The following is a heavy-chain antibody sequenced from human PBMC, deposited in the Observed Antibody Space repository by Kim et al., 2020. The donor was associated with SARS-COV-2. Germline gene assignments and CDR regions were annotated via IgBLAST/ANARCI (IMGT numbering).Heavy chain of an antibody. Sequence: GGSLRLSCAASGFTVSSNYMSWVRQAPGKGLEWVSAIYSGGSTYYADTVRVRFTIARHNYTNTLHLHMNSLRAADTAVYYCATDLTVLLSYWGQGLLVT. CDR2: IYSGGST. CDR3: ATDLTVLLSY. D-gene: IGHD3-10*01. CDR1: GFTVSSNY. J-gene: IGHJ1*01. V-gene: IGHV3-53*01.